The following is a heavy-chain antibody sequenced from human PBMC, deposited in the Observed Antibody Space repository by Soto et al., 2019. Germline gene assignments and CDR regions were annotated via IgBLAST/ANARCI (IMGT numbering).Heavy chain of an antibody. CDR2: TWYDGSTK. J-gene: IGHJ4*02. V-gene: IGHV3-33*01. CDR3: ARDGSDTVVAYYFDY. Sequence: QVQLVESGGGVVQPGTSLRLSCVASGFTFTYGIHWVRQAPGKGLEWVAITWYDGSTKYYADSVKGRFAISRDNSKNTLYLQMSSLRAEDTAVYYCARDGSDTVVAYYFDYWGQGTLVTVSS. D-gene: IGHD2-21*01. CDR1: GFTFTYG.